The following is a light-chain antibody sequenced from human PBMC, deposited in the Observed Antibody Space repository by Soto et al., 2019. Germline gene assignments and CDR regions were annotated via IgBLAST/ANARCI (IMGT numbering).Light chain of an antibody. V-gene: IGKV1-8*01. Sequence: AIRMTQSPSSLSASAGDRVAIACRASQDVGRYLAWYQQKPGQAPKLLIYGASTLQSGVPSRFSGGGSGTDFTLTISCLQSEDFATYYFQHYKNYPWTFGQGTKVEIK. J-gene: IGKJ1*01. CDR1: QDVGRY. CDR3: QHYKNYPWT. CDR2: GAS.